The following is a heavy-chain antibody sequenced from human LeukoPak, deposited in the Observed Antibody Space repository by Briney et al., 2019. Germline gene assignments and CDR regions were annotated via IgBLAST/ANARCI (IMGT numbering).Heavy chain of an antibody. CDR1: GFTFSSYW. CDR3: ARGYYYDSSGYLF. J-gene: IGHJ4*02. Sequence: GGSLRLSCAASGFTFSSYWMSWVRQAPGKGLEWVANIKQDGSEKYYVDSVKGRFTISRDNAKNSLYPQMNSLRAEDTAVYYCARGYYYDSSGYLFWGQGTLVTVSS. D-gene: IGHD3-22*01. V-gene: IGHV3-7*03. CDR2: IKQDGSEK.